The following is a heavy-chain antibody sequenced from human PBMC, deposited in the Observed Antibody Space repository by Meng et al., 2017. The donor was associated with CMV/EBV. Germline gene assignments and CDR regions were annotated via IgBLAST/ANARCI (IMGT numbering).Heavy chain of an antibody. CDR3: AKGGSSWYDP. CDR2: IYSGGSST. CDR1: GFTFSSYA. J-gene: IGHJ5*02. V-gene: IGHV3-23*03. D-gene: IGHD6-13*01. Sequence: ETLSLTCAASGFTFSSYAMSWVRQAPGKGLEWVSVIYSGGSSTYYADSVKGRFTISRDNSKNTLYLQMNSLRAEGTAVYYCAKGGSSWYDPWGQGTLVTVSS.